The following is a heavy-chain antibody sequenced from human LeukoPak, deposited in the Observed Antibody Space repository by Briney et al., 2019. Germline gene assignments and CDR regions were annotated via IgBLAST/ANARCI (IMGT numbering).Heavy chain of an antibody. CDR1: GFTFSSYA. CDR2: IRYDGSNK. J-gene: IGHJ4*02. D-gene: IGHD6-13*01. V-gene: IGHV3-30*02. CDR3: ASTQVGYSSSWDPLLTDILPDY. Sequence: GGSLGLSCAASGFTFSSYAMSWVRQAPGKGLEWVAFIRYDGSNKYYADSVKGRFTISRDNSKNTLYLQMNSLRAEDTAVYYCASTQVGYSSSWDPLLTDILPDYWGQGTLVTVSS.